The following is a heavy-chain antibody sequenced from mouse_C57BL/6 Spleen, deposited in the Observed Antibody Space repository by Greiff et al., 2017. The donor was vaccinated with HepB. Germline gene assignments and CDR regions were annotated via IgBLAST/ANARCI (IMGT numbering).Heavy chain of an antibody. CDR2: IYPGDGDT. Sequence: VQLQQSGPELVKPGASVKISCKASGYAFSSSWMNWVKQRPGKGLEWIGRIYPGDGDTNYNGKFKGKATLTADKSSSTAYMQLSSLTSEDSAVYFCARSGGDYGNYVLYYSMDYWGQGTSVTVSS. J-gene: IGHJ4*01. CDR1: GYAFSSSW. D-gene: IGHD2-1*01. V-gene: IGHV1-82*01. CDR3: ARSGGDYGNYVLYYSMDY.